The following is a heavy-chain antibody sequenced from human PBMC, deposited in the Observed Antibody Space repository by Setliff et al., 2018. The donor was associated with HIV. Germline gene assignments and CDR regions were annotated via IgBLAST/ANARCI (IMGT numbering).Heavy chain of an antibody. V-gene: IGHV3-30*18. Sequence: LRLSCAASGFTFSNYGMHWVRQAPGKGLEWVAVIWSDGNKYYADSVKGRFTISRDISKNTLYLQMNSLRAEDTAVYYCAKDFGNTGVFDDWGQGTLVTVSS. J-gene: IGHJ4*02. CDR1: GFTFSNYG. CDR2: IWSDGNK. CDR3: AKDFGNTGVFDD. D-gene: IGHD2-8*02.